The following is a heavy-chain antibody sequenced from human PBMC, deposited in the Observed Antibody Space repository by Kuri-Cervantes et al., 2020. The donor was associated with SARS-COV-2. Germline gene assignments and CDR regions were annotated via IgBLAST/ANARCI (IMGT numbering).Heavy chain of an antibody. D-gene: IGHD6-6*01. CDR2: INSDGSST. Sequence: GESLRLSCAASGFTFSSYWMHWVRQAPGKARVWVSRINSDGSSTSYADSVKGRFTISRDNAKNTLYLQMNSLSAEDTAVYYCARDLIAVRPEVFDPWGQGTLVTVSS. J-gene: IGHJ5*02. CDR1: GFTFSSYW. V-gene: IGHV3-74*01. CDR3: ARDLIAVRPEVFDP.